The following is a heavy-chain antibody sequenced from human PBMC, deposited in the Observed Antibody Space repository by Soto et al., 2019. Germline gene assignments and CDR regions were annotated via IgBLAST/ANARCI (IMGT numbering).Heavy chain of an antibody. J-gene: IGHJ3*02. CDR2: INPATGAA. V-gene: IGHV1-2*02. D-gene: IGHD3-3*01. Sequence: QLHLVQSGAVVKKPGASVTVSCSASGYPVTAYYMHWVRQAPGRGLEWMGGINPATGAAKYTQTFQGRVTMTRDTSTSTVFMELGGLTSGETAVFYFARGGGVGVAGSAAFDMWGQGTLVTVSS. CDR3: ARGGGVGVAGSAAFDM. CDR1: GYPVTAYY.